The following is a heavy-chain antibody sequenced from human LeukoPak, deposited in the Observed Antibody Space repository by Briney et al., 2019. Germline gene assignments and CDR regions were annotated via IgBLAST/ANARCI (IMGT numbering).Heavy chain of an antibody. D-gene: IGHD1-26*01. CDR3: ARRGRRIVGATYRLDYYGMDV. Sequence: SETLSLTCTVSGGSISTSYYYWGWIRQPPGKGLEWIGNIHNTESTYYISSINTRATISVDTTKNQFSLRLSSVTAADTAVYYCARRGRRIVGATYRLDYYGMDVWGQGTTVTVSS. J-gene: IGHJ6*02. CDR2: IHNTEST. V-gene: IGHV4-39*01. CDR1: GGSISTSYYY.